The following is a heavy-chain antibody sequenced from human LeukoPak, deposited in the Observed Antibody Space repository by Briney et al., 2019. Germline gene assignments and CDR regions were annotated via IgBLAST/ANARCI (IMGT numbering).Heavy chain of an antibody. V-gene: IGHV1-69*04. D-gene: IGHD5-18*01. J-gene: IGHJ4*02. CDR1: GGTFSSYA. CDR2: IIPILGIA. Sequence: GASVKVSCKASGGTFSSYAISWVRQAPGQGLEWMGRIIPILGIANYAQKFQGRVTITADKSTSTAYMELSRLRSEDTAVYYCARDRNRQLWLRGHMYYFDYRGQGTLVTVSS. CDR3: ARDRNRQLWLRGHMYYFDY.